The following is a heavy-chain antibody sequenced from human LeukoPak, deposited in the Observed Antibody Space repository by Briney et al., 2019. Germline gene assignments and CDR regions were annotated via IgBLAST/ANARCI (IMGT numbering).Heavy chain of an antibody. V-gene: IGHV2-70*11. J-gene: IGHJ6*03. CDR3: ARMYFGDYKDMDV. CDR1: GGSISSAGYS. D-gene: IGHD3-10*01. CDR2: IDWDDDK. Sequence: QTLSLTCAVSGGSISSAGYSWTWIRQPPGRALEWLARIDWDDDKYYNTSLEARLTISKDTSKNQVILTVTDMDPVDSATYYCARMYFGDYKDMDVWGKGTTVTVSS.